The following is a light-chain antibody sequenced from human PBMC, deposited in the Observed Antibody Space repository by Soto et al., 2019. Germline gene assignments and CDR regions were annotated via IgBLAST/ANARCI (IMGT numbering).Light chain of an antibody. Sequence: IQLTQSPASLAASLGDSVTITCRASQGISRYLSWYQQKPGRAPKLLISAASTLQSGVPDRFSGSGSATDFTLSITSLKHEDFATYYCQQLNTYPLTFGGGTKVDI. J-gene: IGKJ4*01. V-gene: IGKV1-9*01. CDR2: AAS. CDR1: QGISRY. CDR3: QQLNTYPLT.